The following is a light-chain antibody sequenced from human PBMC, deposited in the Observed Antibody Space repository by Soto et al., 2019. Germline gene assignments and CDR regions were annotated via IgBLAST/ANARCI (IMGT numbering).Light chain of an antibody. CDR2: DVS. J-gene: IGLJ1*01. CDR3: SSYTGSSTYV. V-gene: IGLV2-14*01. CDR1: SSDVGGYNY. Sequence: HSVLTQPASVSGSPGQSITISCTGTSSDVGGYNYVSWYQQHPGKAPKLMIYDVSNRPSGISNRFSGSKSGNTASLTISGLQAEDEADYYCSSYTGSSTYVFGTGTKVTVL.